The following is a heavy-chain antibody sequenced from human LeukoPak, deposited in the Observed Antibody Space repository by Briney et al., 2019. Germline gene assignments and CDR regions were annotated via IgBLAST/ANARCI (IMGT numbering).Heavy chain of an antibody. CDR1: GFTFSSYE. D-gene: IGHD3-16*01. CDR2: ISSSGSTI. CDR3: ARVGLQYNWFDP. Sequence: QAGGSLSLSCAASGFTFSSYEMNWVRQAPGKGLEWVSYISSSGSTIYYADSVKGRFTISRDNAKNSLYLQMNSLRAEDTAVYYCARVGLQYNWFDPWGQGTLVTVSS. J-gene: IGHJ5*02. V-gene: IGHV3-48*03.